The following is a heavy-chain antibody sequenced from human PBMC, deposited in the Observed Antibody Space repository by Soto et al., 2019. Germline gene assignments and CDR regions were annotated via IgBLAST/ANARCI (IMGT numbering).Heavy chain of an antibody. J-gene: IGHJ5*02. CDR1: GGTFSSYA. CDR2: IIPIFGTA. Sequence: GASVKVSCKASGGTFSSYAISWVRQAPGQGLEWMGGIIPIFGTANYAQKFQGRVTITADKSTSTAYMELSSLRSEDTAVYYCASIAADGTGSSTLFDPWGQGTLVTVSS. D-gene: IGHD6-13*01. CDR3: ASIAADGTGSSTLFDP. V-gene: IGHV1-69*06.